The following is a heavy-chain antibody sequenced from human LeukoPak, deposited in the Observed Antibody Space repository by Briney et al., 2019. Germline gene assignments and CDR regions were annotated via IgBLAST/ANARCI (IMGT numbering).Heavy chain of an antibody. CDR2: IYTTGGT. V-gene: IGHV4-61*02. J-gene: IGHJ4*02. D-gene: IGHD2-2*01. Sequence: PSETLSLTCTVSGGSISRGSYFWTWIRQRAGRGLEWFELIYTTGGTNYNPSLKSRVTISADTSNSQFSLKLSSVTATDTAVYFCARARRGVVPAAHVRHFDYWGQGTLVTVSS. CDR1: GGSISRGSYF. CDR3: ARARRGVVPAAHVRHFDY.